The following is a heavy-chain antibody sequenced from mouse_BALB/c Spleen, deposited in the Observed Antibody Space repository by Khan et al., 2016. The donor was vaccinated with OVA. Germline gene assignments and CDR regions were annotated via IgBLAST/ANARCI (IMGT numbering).Heavy chain of an antibody. CDR3: VRDGACHGNDGWFAY. J-gene: IGHJ3*01. Sequence: VQLQQSGAELARPGASVKMSCKASGYTFTSYTIHWIKLRPGQGLEWIGYINPSNAYTNYNQRFKDKATLTADKSSTTAYIQLSSLTACDSAVYYGVRDGACHGNDGWFAYGGLGTLVTVSA. V-gene: IGHV1-4*01. CDR1: GYTFTSYT. D-gene: IGHD2-12*01. CDR2: INPSNAYT.